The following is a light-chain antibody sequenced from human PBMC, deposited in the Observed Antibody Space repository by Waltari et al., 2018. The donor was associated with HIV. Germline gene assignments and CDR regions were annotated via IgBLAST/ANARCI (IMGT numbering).Light chain of an antibody. CDR2: NNN. Sequence: QSVLTQPPSASGTPGQRVTISCSGSSSNIGSNTVNWYQQLPGTAPKLLIYNNNQRPAGVPDRFSSSKSGTSASLASSGLQSEDEADYYCAAWDDSLNGVIFGGGTKLTVL. CDR3: AAWDDSLNGVI. J-gene: IGLJ2*01. CDR1: SSNIGSNT. V-gene: IGLV1-44*01.